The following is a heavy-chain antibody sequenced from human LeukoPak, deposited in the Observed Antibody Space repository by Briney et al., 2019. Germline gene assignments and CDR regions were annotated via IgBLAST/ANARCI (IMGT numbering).Heavy chain of an antibody. D-gene: IGHD1-26*01. J-gene: IGHJ4*02. V-gene: IGHV4-38-2*02. CDR1: GYSISSGYY. CDR2: IYHSGST. CDR3: ARSAISPGRIGYY. Sequence: SETLSLTCTVSGYSISSGYYWGWIRQPPGKGLEWIGSIYHSGSTYYNPSLKSRVTISADTFKNQFSLMLSSVTAADTAVYYCARSAISPGRIGYYWGQGTLVTVSS.